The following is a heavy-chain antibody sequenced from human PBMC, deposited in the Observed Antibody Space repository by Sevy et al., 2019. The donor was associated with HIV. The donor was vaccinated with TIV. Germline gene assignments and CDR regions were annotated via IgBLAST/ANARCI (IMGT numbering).Heavy chain of an antibody. Sequence: SETLSLTCTVSGGSISSSSYYWGWIRQPPGKGLEWIGNIYYSGSTYYNPSLKSRVTISVDTSKNQFSLQLSSVTAADTAVYYCAREGRAMVIGGWDDSSGYYSDYFDYWGQGTLVTVSS. D-gene: IGHD3-22*01. J-gene: IGHJ4*02. CDR3: AREGRAMVIGGWDDSSGYYSDYFDY. CDR1: GGSISSSSYY. CDR2: IYYSGST. V-gene: IGHV4-39*02.